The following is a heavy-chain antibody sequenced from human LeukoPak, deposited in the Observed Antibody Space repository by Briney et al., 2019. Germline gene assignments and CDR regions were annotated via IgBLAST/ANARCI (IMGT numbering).Heavy chain of an antibody. D-gene: IGHD5-24*01. CDR1: GYTFTSYG. V-gene: IGHV1-18*01. Sequence: GASVKVSCKTSGYTFTSYGISWVRQAPGQGLEWMGWISAYNGNTNYAQKLQGRVTMTTDTSTSTAYMELRSLRSDDTAVYYCARDLKSWLQLIPGYWGQGTLVTVSS. CDR3: ARDLKSWLQLIPGY. J-gene: IGHJ4*02. CDR2: ISAYNGNT.